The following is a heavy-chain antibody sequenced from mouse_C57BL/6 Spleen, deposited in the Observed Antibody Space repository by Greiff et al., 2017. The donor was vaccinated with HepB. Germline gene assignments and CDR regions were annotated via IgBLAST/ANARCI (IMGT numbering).Heavy chain of an antibody. CDR3: ARRGYYGNYLYAMDY. Sequence: DVMLVESGGDLVKPGGSLKLSCAASGFTFSSYGMSWVRQTPDKRLEWVATISSGGSYTYYPDSVKGRFTISRDNAKNTLYLQMSSLKSEDTAMYYCARRGYYGNYLYAMDYWGQGTSVTVSS. CDR2: ISSGGSYT. D-gene: IGHD2-1*01. CDR1: GFTFSSYG. J-gene: IGHJ4*01. V-gene: IGHV5-6*02.